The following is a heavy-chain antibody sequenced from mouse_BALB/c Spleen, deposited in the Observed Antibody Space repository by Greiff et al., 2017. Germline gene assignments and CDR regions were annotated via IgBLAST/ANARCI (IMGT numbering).Heavy chain of an antibody. V-gene: IGHV2-9*02. CDR3: ARDGGDNSYAMDY. Sequence: VKLVESGPGLVAPSQSLSITCTVSGFSLTSYGVPWVRQPPGKGLEWLGVIWAGGSTNYNSALMSRLSISKDNSKSQVFLKMNSLQTDDTAMYYCARDGGDNSYAMDYWGQGTSVTVSS. CDR2: IWAGGST. D-gene: IGHD2-13*01. CDR1: GFSLTSYG. J-gene: IGHJ4*01.